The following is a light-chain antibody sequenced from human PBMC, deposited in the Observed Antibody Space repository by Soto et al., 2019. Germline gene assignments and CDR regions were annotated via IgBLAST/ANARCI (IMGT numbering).Light chain of an antibody. V-gene: IGKV3-15*01. CDR3: QQYNNWPRT. CDR1: QSVSGN. Sequence: EIVMTQSPATLSVSPGERATLSCRASQSVSGNLAWYQHKPGQAPMLLIYGASTRATGIPAMFSGSGSGTEFTLTISSLQSEDFAVYYCQQYNNWPRTFGQGTKVEIK. CDR2: GAS. J-gene: IGKJ1*01.